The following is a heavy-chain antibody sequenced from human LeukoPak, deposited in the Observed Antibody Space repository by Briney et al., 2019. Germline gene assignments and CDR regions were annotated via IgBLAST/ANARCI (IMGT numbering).Heavy chain of an antibody. J-gene: IGHJ4*02. CDR1: GFTVSSNY. Sequence: PGGSLRLSCAASGFTVSSNYMSWVRQAPGKGLEWVSVIYSGGSTYYADSVKGRFTISRDNSKNTLYLQMNSLRAEDTAVYYCARERKTYYFDYWGQGTLVTASS. CDR2: IYSGGST. CDR3: ARERKTYYFDY. V-gene: IGHV3-53*01.